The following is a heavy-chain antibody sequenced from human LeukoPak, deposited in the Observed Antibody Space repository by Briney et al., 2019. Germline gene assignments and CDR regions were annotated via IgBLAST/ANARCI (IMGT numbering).Heavy chain of an antibody. J-gene: IGHJ6*03. CDR2: IIPIFGTA. CDR1: GYTFTSYG. CDR3: ARDAHSRDYHYYYMDV. Sequence: ASVKVSCKASGYTFTSYGISWVRQAPGQGLEWMGGIIPIFGTANYAQKFQGRVTITADKSTSTAYMELSSLRSEDTAVYYCARDAHSRDYHYYYMDVWGKGTTVTVSS. V-gene: IGHV1-69*06.